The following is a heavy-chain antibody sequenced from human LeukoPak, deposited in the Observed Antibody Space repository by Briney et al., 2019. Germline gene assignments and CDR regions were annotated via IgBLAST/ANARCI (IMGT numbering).Heavy chain of an antibody. CDR3: ARGGIRLWFGRRPYFDY. D-gene: IGHD5-18*01. V-gene: IGHV4-34*01. CDR2: INHSGST. CDR1: GGSFSGYY. Sequence: SETLSLTCAVYGGSFSGYYWSWIRQPPGKGLEWIGEINHSGSTNYNPSLKSRVTISVDTSKNQFSLKLSSVTAADTAVYYCARGGIRLWFGRRPYFDYWGQGTLVTVSS. J-gene: IGHJ4*02.